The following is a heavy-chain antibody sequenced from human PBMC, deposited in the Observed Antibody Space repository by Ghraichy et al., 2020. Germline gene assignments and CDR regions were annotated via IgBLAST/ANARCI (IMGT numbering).Heavy chain of an antibody. CDR3: ARDDRAAAAGAEYYFDL. J-gene: IGHJ4*02. V-gene: IGHV1-18*04. Sequence: ASVKVSCKASGYIFANYGISWVRQAPGQGLEWMGWICAGKGYTNHAPKLQGRVTMTTDTSTSTAYLELRSLTSDDTAVYYCARDDRAAAAGAEYYFDLWGQGTLVTVSS. CDR2: ICAGKGYT. CDR1: GYIFANYG. D-gene: IGHD6-13*01.